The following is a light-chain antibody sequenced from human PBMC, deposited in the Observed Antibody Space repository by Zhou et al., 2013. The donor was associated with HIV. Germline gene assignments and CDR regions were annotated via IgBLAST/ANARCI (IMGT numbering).Light chain of an antibody. CDR1: QSISSW. J-gene: IGKJ1*01. CDR2: RTS. CDR3: QYYNGASSS. Sequence: DIQMTQSPSTLSASVGDRVTITCRASQSISSWLAWYQQKPGKVPKLLIYRTSTLESGVPSRFSGSGSGTDFTLTITSLQPDDFATYYCQYYNGASSSFGQGTRVEIK. V-gene: IGKV1-5*03.